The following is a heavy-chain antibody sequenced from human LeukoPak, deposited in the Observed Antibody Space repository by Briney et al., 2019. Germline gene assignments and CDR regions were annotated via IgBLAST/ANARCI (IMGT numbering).Heavy chain of an antibody. D-gene: IGHD3-16*01. V-gene: IGHV3-30*18. J-gene: IGHJ4*02. CDR2: KSYDGSNK. CDR1: GFTFSSYG. CDR3: AKDHSVWGSYPFDY. Sequence: GGSLRLSCAASGFTFSSYGMHWVRQARGKGLEWVADKSYDGSNKYYADSVKGRFTIYRDNSKNTLYLQMNSLRAEDTAVYYCAKDHSVWGSYPFDYWGQGTLVTVSS.